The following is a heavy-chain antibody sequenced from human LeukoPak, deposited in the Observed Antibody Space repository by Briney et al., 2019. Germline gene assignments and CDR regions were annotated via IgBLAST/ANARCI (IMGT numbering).Heavy chain of an antibody. Sequence: GRFLRLSCAASGFTFSDYGMHWVRQAPGKGLEWVALISYDGGNKFYADSVRDRFTISKDNSKNTLFLQMNSLRIEDTAVYYCAKVFEVRGARRPKDYWGQGTLVIVSS. J-gene: IGHJ4*02. CDR2: ISYDGGNK. V-gene: IGHV3-30*18. CDR3: AKVFEVRGARRPKDY. CDR1: GFTFSDYG. D-gene: IGHD3-10*01.